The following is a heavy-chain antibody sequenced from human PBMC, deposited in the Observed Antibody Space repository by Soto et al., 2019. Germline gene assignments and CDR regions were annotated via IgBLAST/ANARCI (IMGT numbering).Heavy chain of an antibody. J-gene: IGHJ3*01. Sequence: GSGPTLVNPTQTLTLTCTLSGISLSTSGVGLGWIRQNPGKALEWLALIYWNDDKHYSPSLKSRLTITKDTSKNQAVLTMTNMDPVDTATYYCARGLATPPVFAFEFWGRGTVVTVSS. D-gene: IGHD1-1*01. CDR3: ARGLATPPVFAFEF. CDR1: GISLSTSGVG. V-gene: IGHV2-5*01. CDR2: IYWNDDK.